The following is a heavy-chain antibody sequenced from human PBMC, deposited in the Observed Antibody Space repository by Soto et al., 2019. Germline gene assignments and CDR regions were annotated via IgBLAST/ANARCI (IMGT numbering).Heavy chain of an antibody. CDR1: GFTFSSYA. Sequence: PGGSLRLSCAASGFTFSSYAMSWVRQAPGKGLEWVSLISGSGGGTYYADSVKGRFTISRDNAKNSLSLQMNSLRAEDTAVYYCARYCTLTSVNCYSAYWGQGTLVTVS. D-gene: IGHD2-2*02. CDR3: ARYCTLTSVNCYSAY. V-gene: IGHV3-23*01. CDR2: ISGSGGGT. J-gene: IGHJ4*02.